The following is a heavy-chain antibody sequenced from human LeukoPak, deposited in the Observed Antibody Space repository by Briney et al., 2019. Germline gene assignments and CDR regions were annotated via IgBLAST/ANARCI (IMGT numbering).Heavy chain of an antibody. D-gene: IGHD6-6*01. V-gene: IGHV1-2*02. J-gene: IGHJ4*02. CDR2: INSNRGGT. CDR1: GYTFTNYY. CDR3: ARDGPRIAALGEDFDY. Sequence: GASVKVSCKASGYTFTNYYIHWVRQAPGQGLEWMGWINSNRGGTNYAQKFQGRVTMTRDTSISTAYMELRSVRSDDTAVYYCARDGPRIAALGEDFDYWGQGTLVTVSS.